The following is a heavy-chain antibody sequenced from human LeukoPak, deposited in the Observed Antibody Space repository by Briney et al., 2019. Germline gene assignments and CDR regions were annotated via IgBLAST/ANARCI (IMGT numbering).Heavy chain of an antibody. V-gene: IGHV1-2*02. CDR3: ARDHRLTIAAAGKAAWFDP. Sequence: ASVKVSCKASGYTFTGYSMHWVRQAPGQGLEWMGWINPNSGGTNYAQKFQGRVTMTRDTSISTAYMELSRLRSDDTAVYYCARDHRLTIAAAGKAAWFDPWGQGTLVTVSS. CDR1: GYTFTGYS. J-gene: IGHJ5*02. D-gene: IGHD6-13*01. CDR2: INPNSGGT.